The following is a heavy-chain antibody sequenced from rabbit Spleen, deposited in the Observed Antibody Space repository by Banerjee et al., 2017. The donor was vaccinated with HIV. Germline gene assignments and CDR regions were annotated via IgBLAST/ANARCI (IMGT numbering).Heavy chain of an antibody. V-gene: IGHV1S40*01. CDR1: GFSFSSSDY. CDR3: ARDLVGVIGWNFYL. CDR2: IAGSSSGFT. D-gene: IGHD1-1*01. Sequence: QSLEESGGDLVKPEGSLTLTCTASGFSFSSSDYMCWVRQAPGKGLEWISCIAGSSSGFTYSATWAKGRFTCSKTSSTTVTLQMTSLTAADTATYFCARDLVGVIGWNFYLWGPGTLVTVS. J-gene: IGHJ4*01.